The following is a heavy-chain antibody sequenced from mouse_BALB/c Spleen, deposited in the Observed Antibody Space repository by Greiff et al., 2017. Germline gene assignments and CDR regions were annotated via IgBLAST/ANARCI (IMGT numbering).Heavy chain of an antibody. CDR3: ARGRVPDY. V-gene: IGHV7-3*02. J-gene: IGHJ2*01. CDR1: GFTFTDYY. Sequence: EVKLVESGGGLVQPGGSLRLSCATSGFTFTDYYMSWVRQPPGKALEWLGFIRNKANGYTTEYSASVKGRFTISRDNSQSILYLQMNTLRAEDSATYYCARGRVPDYWGQGTTLTVSS. CDR2: IRNKANGYTT. D-gene: IGHD3-3*01.